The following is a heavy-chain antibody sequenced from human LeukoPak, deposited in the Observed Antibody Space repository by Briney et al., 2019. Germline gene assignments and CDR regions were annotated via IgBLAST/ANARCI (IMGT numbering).Heavy chain of an antibody. J-gene: IGHJ5*02. CDR1: GYTFTSYG. V-gene: IGHV1-18*01. CDR2: ISAYNGNT. CDR3: ARKMSWDHRNNWFDP. D-gene: IGHD1-26*01. Sequence: ASVKVSCKASGYTFTSYGISWVRQAPGQGLEWMGWISAYNGNTNYAQKLQGRVTMTTDTSTSTAYMELRSLRSDDTAVYYCARKMSWDHRNNWFDPWGQGTLVTVSS.